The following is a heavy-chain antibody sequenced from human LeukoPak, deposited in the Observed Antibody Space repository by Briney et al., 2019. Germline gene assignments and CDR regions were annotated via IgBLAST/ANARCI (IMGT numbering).Heavy chain of an antibody. V-gene: IGHV3-48*03. J-gene: IGHJ4*02. Sequence: GRSLRLSCAASGFTFNSFDMTWVRQAPGKGLEWVSCISSSGGIIYYADSVKGRFTISRDNTKNSLCLQMSSLRAEDTAVYYCARVRYSYGHFDYWGQGALVTVSA. CDR3: ARVRYSYGHFDY. D-gene: IGHD5-18*01. CDR1: GFTFNSFD. CDR2: ISSSGGII.